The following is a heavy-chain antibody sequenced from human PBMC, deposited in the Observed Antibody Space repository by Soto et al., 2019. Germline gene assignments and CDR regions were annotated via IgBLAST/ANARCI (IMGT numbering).Heavy chain of an antibody. Sequence: QVQLVESGGGVVQPGRSLRLSCAASGFTISNYGMHWVRQAPGKGLEWVAVISYDGTITYYADSVKGRFTISRDNSKNTLYLRMISLRTEDTAVYYCATTRVGPCSSSICFSGIFDGMDVWGQGTTVTVSS. CDR3: ATTRVGPCSSSICFSGIFDGMDV. V-gene: IGHV3-30-3*01. CDR1: GFTISNYG. D-gene: IGHD2-2*01. J-gene: IGHJ6*02. CDR2: ISYDGTIT.